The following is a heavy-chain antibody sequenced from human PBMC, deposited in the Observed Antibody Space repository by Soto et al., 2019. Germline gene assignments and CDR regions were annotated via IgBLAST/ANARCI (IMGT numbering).Heavy chain of an antibody. CDR3: ARYFIAARKIFDY. CDR2: ISSSSSYI. Sequence: GGSLRLSCAASGFTFSSYSTNWVRQAPGKGLEWVSSISSSSSYIYYADSVKGRFTISRDNAKNSLYLQMNSLRAEDTAVYYCARYFIAARKIFDYWGQGTLVTVSS. J-gene: IGHJ4*02. CDR1: GFTFSSYS. D-gene: IGHD6-6*01. V-gene: IGHV3-21*01.